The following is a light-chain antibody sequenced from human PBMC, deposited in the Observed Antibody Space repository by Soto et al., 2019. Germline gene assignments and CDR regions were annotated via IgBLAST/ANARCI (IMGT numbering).Light chain of an antibody. V-gene: IGKV1-5*01. CDR1: QNIGTS. CDR2: DAS. J-gene: IGKJ2*01. CDR3: QQYNSYGP. Sequence: AVSVTKEDRVTITCRASQNIGTSLAWYQQTPGKAPKLLISDASTLESGVPSRFGGSGSGTEFALTICSLQPDDFATFSSQQYNSYGPFGQ.